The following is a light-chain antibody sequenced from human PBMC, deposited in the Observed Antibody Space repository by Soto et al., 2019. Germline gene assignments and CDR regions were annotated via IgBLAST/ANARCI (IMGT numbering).Light chain of an antibody. Sequence: QSALTQPPSVSGAPGQGVTISCTGSRSNIGAGYDVHWYQQLPGKSPKLLIYGNANRPSGVPDRFSGSKSGTSASLAISGLQADDEADYYCQSYDNSLSGSWVFGGGTKLTVL. CDR1: RSNIGAGYD. CDR2: GNA. CDR3: QSYDNSLSGSWV. J-gene: IGLJ3*02. V-gene: IGLV1-40*01.